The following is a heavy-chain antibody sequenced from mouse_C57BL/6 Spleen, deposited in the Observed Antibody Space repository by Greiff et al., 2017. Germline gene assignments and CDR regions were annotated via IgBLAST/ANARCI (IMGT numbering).Heavy chain of an antibody. CDR1: GYTFTSYW. V-gene: IGHV1-61*01. CDR2: IYPSDSET. CDR3: AKADGYSYAMDY. D-gene: IGHD2-3*01. J-gene: IGHJ4*01. Sequence: QVQLQQPGAELVRPGSSVKLSCKASGYTFTSYWMDWVKQRPGQGLEWIGNIYPSDSETHYNQKFKDKATLTVDNSSSTAYMQLSSLTSEDSAVYYCAKADGYSYAMDYWGQGTSVTVSS.